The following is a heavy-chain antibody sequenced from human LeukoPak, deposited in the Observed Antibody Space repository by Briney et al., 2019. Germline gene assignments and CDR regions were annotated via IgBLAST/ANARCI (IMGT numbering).Heavy chain of an antibody. D-gene: IGHD3-3*02. V-gene: IGHV4-38-2*02. J-gene: IGHJ4*02. CDR2: IYHSGIT. CDR3: ARASIASSVAPFDC. CDR1: GYSISSGYY. Sequence: SETLSLTCTVSGYSISSGYYWGWIRQPPGQGLEWIGSIYHSGITYYNPSLKSRVTISVDTSKNQFSLKLSSVTAADTAVYYCARASIASSVAPFDCWGQGTLVTGSS.